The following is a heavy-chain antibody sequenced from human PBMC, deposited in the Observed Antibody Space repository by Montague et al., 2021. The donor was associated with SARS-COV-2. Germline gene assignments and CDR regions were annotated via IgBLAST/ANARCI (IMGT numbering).Heavy chain of an antibody. D-gene: IGHD2-15*01. V-gene: IGHV3-23*03. CDR3: ARDLAVVATTPFDY. CDR1: GFTFSTYA. J-gene: IGHJ4*02. CDR2: IYSGGSRT. Sequence: SLRLSCAASGFTFSTYAMSWVRQAPGKGLEWVSIIYSGGSRTYYADSVKGRFTISRDDSKNTLYLQMSSLRAEDTAVYYCARDLAVVATTPFDYWGQGTLVTVSS.